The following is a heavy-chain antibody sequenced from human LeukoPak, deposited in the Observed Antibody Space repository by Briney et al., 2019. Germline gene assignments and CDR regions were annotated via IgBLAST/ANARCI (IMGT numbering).Heavy chain of an antibody. J-gene: IGHJ5*02. D-gene: IGHD3-10*01. CDR1: GFTFGSYS. CDR3: AREKAAMVRGVPGWFDP. CDR2: ISSSSSYI. Sequence: GGSLRLSCAASGFTFGSYSMNWVRQAPGKGLEWVSSISSSSSYIYYADSVKGRFTISRDNAKNSLYLQMNSLRAEDTAVYYCAREKAAMVRGVPGWFDPWGRGTLVTVSS. V-gene: IGHV3-21*01.